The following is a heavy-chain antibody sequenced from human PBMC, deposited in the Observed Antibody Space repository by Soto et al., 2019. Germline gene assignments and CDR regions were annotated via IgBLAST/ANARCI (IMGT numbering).Heavy chain of an antibody. CDR3: VRDTGSGSGWYGI. D-gene: IGHD6-19*01. V-gene: IGHV6-1*01. Sequence: SQTFSLTCAISGDSVSSISVAWNWIRQSPSRGLEWLGRTYYRSKWYNAYSVSVKSRITINPDTSKNQFSLQLKSVTPEDTAVYYCVRDTGSGSGWYGIWGQGTQVTVSS. CDR1: GDSVSSISVA. J-gene: IGHJ4*02. CDR2: TYYRSKWYN.